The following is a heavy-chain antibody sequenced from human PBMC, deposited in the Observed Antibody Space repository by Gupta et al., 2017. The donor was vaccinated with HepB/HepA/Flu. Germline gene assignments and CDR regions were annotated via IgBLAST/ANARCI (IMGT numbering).Heavy chain of an antibody. D-gene: IGHD6-19*01. CDR2: IYWNDDK. V-gene: IGHV2-5*01. CDR1: GFSLSTGGVG. J-gene: IGHJ4*02. CDR3: VYRKDPWGYINGWFYFDS. Sequence: QITLKESGPTLVKPTQTLTLTCTFPGFSLSTGGVGVAWIRQPPGKALEWLALIYWNDDKNYSPSLRSRLTITKDTSKNQVVLTVTNMDPVDTATYYCVYRKDPWGYINGWFYFDSWGQGNLVTVSS.